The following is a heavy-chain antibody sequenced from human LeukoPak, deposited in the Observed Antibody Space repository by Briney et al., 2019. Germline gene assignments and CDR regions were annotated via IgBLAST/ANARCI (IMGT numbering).Heavy chain of an antibody. D-gene: IGHD3-10*01. CDR2: ISDSGGST. Sequence: GGSLRLSCAASGFTFSSYAMRWVRQAPGKGLEWVSAISDSGGSTYYADSVKGRFTISRDNSKSTLYLQVNSLRAEDTAVYYCAKSHSEAQRGYFDYWGQGTLVTVSS. J-gene: IGHJ4*02. CDR3: AKSHSEAQRGYFDY. CDR1: GFTFSSYA. V-gene: IGHV3-23*01.